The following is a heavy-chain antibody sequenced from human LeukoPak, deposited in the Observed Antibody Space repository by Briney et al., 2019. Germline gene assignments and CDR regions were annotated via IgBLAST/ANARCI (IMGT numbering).Heavy chain of an antibody. J-gene: IGHJ4*02. CDR3: AREIYGDYYQDY. V-gene: IGHV4-39*07. Sequence: PSETLSLTCTVSGGSISSGHYYWGWIRQPPGKGLEWIGSVHSSGNTYYYPSLKSRVIISKDTSKNQFSLKVTSVTAADTAVYYCAREIYGDYYQDYWGQGTLVTVSS. D-gene: IGHD4-17*01. CDR1: GGSISSGHYY. CDR2: VHSSGNT.